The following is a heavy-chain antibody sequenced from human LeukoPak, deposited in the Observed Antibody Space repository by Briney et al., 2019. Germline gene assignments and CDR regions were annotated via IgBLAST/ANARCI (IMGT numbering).Heavy chain of an antibody. CDR2: IYPGDSDT. V-gene: IGHV5-51*01. J-gene: IGHJ4*02. CDR3: ASPFFRSGWYYFDY. CDR1: GYSFSNYW. Sequence: GESLKISCKGSGYSFSNYWIGWMRQMPGKGLEWMGIIYPGDSDTTYSPSFQGQVTISADKSISTAYLQWSSLKASDTAMYYCASPFFRSGWYYFDYWGQGTLVTVSS. D-gene: IGHD6-19*01.